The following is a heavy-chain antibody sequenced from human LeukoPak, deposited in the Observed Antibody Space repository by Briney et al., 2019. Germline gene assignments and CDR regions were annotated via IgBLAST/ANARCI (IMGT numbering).Heavy chain of an antibody. V-gene: IGHV3-66*02. CDR1: GFTVSSNY. Sequence: GGSLRLSCAASGFTVSSNYMSWVRQAPGKGLEWVSVIYSGGSTYYADSVKGRFTISRDNSKNTLYLQMNSLRAEGTAVYYCARDQGSNYGGNGVDYWGQGTLVTVSS. D-gene: IGHD4-23*01. J-gene: IGHJ4*02. CDR3: ARDQGSNYGGNGVDY. CDR2: IYSGGST.